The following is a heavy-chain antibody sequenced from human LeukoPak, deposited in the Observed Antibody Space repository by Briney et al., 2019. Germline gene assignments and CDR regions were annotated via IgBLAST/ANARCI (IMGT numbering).Heavy chain of an antibody. D-gene: IGHD5-18*01. CDR1: GLTFSSFW. V-gene: IGHV3-74*01. J-gene: IGHJ4*02. CDR3: AREDSYGFGIDY. CDR2: INSDGSTT. Sequence: PGGSLRLSCAASGLTFSSFWMHWVRRAPGKGLEWVSRINSDGSTTTYADSVKGRLTISRDNAKNSLYLQMNSLRAEDTAVYYCAREDSYGFGIDYWGQGTLVTVSS.